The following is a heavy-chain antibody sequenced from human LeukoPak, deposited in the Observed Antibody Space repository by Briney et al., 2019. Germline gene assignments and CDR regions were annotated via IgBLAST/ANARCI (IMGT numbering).Heavy chain of an antibody. CDR2: IYYSGTT. J-gene: IGHJ4*02. CDR1: NYSISSGYY. CDR3: ARDMVRGVILH. Sequence: PSETLSLTCTVSNYSISSGYYWDWIRQPPGKGLEWIGSIYYSGTTFYNPSLRSRDTISVDTSKNQFSLKLSSVTAADTAVYYCARDMVRGVILHWGQGTLVTVSS. D-gene: IGHD3-10*01. V-gene: IGHV4-38-2*02.